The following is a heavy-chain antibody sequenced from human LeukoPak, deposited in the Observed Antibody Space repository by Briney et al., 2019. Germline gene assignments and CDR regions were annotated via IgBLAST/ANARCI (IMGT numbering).Heavy chain of an antibody. V-gene: IGHV4-39*07. CDR1: GDSISSSSYY. CDR3: ARDHYYYYYMDV. J-gene: IGHJ6*03. Sequence: PSETLSLTCTVSGDSISSSSYYWGWIRQPPGKGLEWIGSIYYSGSTYYNPSLKSRVTISVDTSKNQFSLKLSSVTAADTAVYYCARDHYYYYYMDVWGKGTTVTVSS. CDR2: IYYSGST.